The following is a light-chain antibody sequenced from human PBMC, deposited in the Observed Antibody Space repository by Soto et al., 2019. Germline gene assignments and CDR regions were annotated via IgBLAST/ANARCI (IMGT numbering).Light chain of an antibody. J-gene: IGLJ2*01. V-gene: IGLV2-23*03. CDR1: SSDVGGYGL. Sequence: QSALTQPASVSGSPGQSVTISCTGTSSDVGGYGLVSWYQQHPGTAPKLIIYEGSKRPSGVSYRFSGSKSGNTAYLTISGLLQVEDEADYYCCSYAGTDTFVLFGGGTKLTVL. CDR2: EGS. CDR3: CSYAGTDTFVL.